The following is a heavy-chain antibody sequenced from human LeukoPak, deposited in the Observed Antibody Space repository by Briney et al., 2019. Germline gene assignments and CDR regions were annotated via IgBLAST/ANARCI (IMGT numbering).Heavy chain of an antibody. CDR2: INWNGGST. CDR1: GFNFNAYS. CDR3: ARVVARGYSSAPFDY. V-gene: IGHV3-20*04. D-gene: IGHD5-18*01. Sequence: PGGSLRLSCAASGFNFNAYSMAWVRQAPGKGLEWVSGINWNGGSTGYADSVKGRFTISRDNAKNSLYLQMNSLRAEDTALYYCARVVARGYSSAPFDYWGQGTLVTVSS. J-gene: IGHJ4*02.